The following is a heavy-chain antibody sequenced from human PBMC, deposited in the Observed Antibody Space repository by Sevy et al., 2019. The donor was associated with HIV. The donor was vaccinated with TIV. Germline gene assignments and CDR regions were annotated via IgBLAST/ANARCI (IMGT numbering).Heavy chain of an antibody. Sequence: GGSLRLSCAASGFTFSSYGMHWVRQAPGKGLEWEAVISYDGSNKYYADSVKGRFTISRDNSKNTLYLQMNSLRAEDTAVYYCAKDKIAVAGSYYFDYWGQGTLVTVSS. J-gene: IGHJ4*02. CDR2: ISYDGSNK. CDR3: AKDKIAVAGSYYFDY. V-gene: IGHV3-30*18. D-gene: IGHD6-19*01. CDR1: GFTFSSYG.